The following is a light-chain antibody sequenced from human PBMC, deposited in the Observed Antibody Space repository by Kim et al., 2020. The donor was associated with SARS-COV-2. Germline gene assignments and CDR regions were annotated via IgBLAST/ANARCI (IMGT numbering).Light chain of an antibody. V-gene: IGKV1-33*01. CDR3: QQHDNLPLT. CDR2: GAS. J-gene: IGKJ4*01. CDR1: QDITTY. Sequence: AAVGDRVTITCQASQDITTYLNWYQQKPGKAPKLLISGASNLETGVPSRFTGSGSGTDFTFTINSLQPDDIATYYCQQHDNLPLTFGGGTKVDIK.